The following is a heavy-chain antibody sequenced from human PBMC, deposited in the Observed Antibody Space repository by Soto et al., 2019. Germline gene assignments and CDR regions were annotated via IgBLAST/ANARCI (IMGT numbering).Heavy chain of an antibody. J-gene: IGHJ4*02. V-gene: IGHV3-23*01. CDR2: ISGSGGST. Sequence: EVQLLESGGGLVQPGGSLRLSCAASGFTFSSYAMSWVRQAPGKGLEWESAISGSGGSTYYADSAKGRSTISRDNSKNTLYLQMNSLRAEDTAVYYCASIYSSGWYDLDYWGQGTLVTVSS. D-gene: IGHD6-19*01. CDR3: ASIYSSGWYDLDY. CDR1: GFTFSSYA.